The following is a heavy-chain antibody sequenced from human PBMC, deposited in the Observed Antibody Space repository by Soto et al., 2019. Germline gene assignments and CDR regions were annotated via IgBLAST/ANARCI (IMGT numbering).Heavy chain of an antibody. CDR1: GGTFSSYA. V-gene: IGHV1-18*01. CDR3: ARDLPTMDV. J-gene: IGHJ6*02. CDR2: IRAYNGNT. Sequence: WASVKVSCKASGGTFSSYAISWVRQAPGQGLEWMGWIRAYNGNTNYAQKLQGRVTMTTDTSTSTAYMELRSLISDDTAVYYCARDLPTMDVWGQGTTVTVSS.